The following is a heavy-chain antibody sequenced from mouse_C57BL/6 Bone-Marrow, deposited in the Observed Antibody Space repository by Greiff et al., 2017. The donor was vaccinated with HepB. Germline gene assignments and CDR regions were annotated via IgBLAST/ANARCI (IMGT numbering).Heavy chain of an antibody. CDR1: GFTFSDYY. CDR2: ISNGGGST. D-gene: IGHD2-4*01. J-gene: IGHJ2*01. CDR3: ARLGITTGYYFDY. Sequence: DVHLVESGGGLVQPGGSLKLSCAASGFTFSDYYMYWVRQTPEKRLEWVAYISNGGGSTYYPDTVKGRFTISRDNSKNTLYLQMSSLKSEDTAMYYCARLGITTGYYFDYWGQGTTLTVSS. V-gene: IGHV5-12*01.